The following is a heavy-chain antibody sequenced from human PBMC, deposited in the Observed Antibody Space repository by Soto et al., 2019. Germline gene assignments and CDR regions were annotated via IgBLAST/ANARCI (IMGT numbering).Heavy chain of an antibody. D-gene: IGHD4-17*01. J-gene: IGHJ3*02. CDR3: AREDYGGNSGDAFDI. V-gene: IGHV1-3*01. CDR2: VNAGNGNT. Sequence: ASVKVSCKASGYTFTSYAVHWVRQAPGQRLEWMGWVNAGNGNTKYSQKFQGRVTFTRYTSASTAYMELSSLRSEDTAVYYCAREDYGGNSGDAFDIWGQRTMVTVS. CDR1: GYTFTSYA.